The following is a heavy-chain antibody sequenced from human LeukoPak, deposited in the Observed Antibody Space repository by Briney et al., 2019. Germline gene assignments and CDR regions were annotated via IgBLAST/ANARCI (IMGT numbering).Heavy chain of an antibody. V-gene: IGHV4-59*01. J-gene: IGHJ6*03. Sequence: PSETLSLTCTVSGGSISSYYWSWIRQPPGKGLEWIGYIYYSGSTNYNPSLKSRVTISVDTSKNQFSLKLSSVTAADTAVYYCARARFQKYDYENYYYYMDVWGKGTTVTVSS. CDR3: ARARFQKYDYENYYYYMDV. D-gene: IGHD4-17*01. CDR2: IYYSGST. CDR1: GGSISSYY.